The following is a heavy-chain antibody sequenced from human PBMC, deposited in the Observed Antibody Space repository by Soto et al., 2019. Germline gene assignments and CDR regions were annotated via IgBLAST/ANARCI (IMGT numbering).Heavy chain of an antibody. V-gene: IGHV3-30-3*01. CDR3: ARDGALDY. CDR1: GFSFSGYT. Sequence: QVELVESGGGVVQPGKSLKLSCEASGFSFSGYTMHWVRQAPGKGLKWVAAISYDGTKEYYADSLKGRFTISRDNFKNTVYLQMNSLTTEDSAIYYCARDGALDYWGQGSLVPVSS. J-gene: IGHJ4*02. D-gene: IGHD3-10*01. CDR2: ISYDGTKE.